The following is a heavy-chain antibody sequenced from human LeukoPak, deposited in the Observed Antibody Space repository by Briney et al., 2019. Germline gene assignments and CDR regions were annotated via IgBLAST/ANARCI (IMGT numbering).Heavy chain of an antibody. D-gene: IGHD6-13*01. V-gene: IGHV4-30-2*01. Sequence: SQTLSLTCAVSGGSISSGGYSWSRIRPPPGQGREWIGYIYHSGSSYYNPSLKSRITISVDRSKNQFSLKLSSVTAADTAVYYCARGRYSSSWVFDYWGQGTLVTVSS. CDR1: GGSISSGGYS. CDR3: ARGRYSSSWVFDY. CDR2: IYHSGSS. J-gene: IGHJ4*02.